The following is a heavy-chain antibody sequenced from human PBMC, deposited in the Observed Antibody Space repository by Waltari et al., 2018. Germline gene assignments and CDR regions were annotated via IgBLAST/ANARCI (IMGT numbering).Heavy chain of an antibody. J-gene: IGHJ5*02. Sequence: EVQLLESGGDLILPGGSLRISCAASGFTFSNYAMSWVGQAPGKGLEWVAGIRGGGHNTSYADSVRGRFTISRDNSENVVHLQMNSLRAADTALYYCTKQRRYESACGERHFDTWGQGTLVTVSS. CDR3: TKQRRYESACGERHFDT. CDR2: IRGGGHNT. D-gene: IGHD6-25*01. V-gene: IGHV3-23*01. CDR1: GFTFSNYA.